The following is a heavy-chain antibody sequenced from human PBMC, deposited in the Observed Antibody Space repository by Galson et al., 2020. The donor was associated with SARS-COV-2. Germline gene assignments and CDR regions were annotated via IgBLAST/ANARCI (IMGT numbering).Heavy chain of an antibody. V-gene: IGHV3-33*06. D-gene: IGHD6-13*01. Sequence: GGSLRLSCAASGFTFSSNGMHWVRQDPGKGLEWVAVIWYDGSNKYYADSVKGRFTISRDNSKNTLYLQMNSLRAEDTAVYYCANEHGSSPLSYWGQGTLVTVSS. CDR3: ANEHGSSPLSY. CDR1: GFTFSSNG. CDR2: IWYDGSNK. J-gene: IGHJ4*02.